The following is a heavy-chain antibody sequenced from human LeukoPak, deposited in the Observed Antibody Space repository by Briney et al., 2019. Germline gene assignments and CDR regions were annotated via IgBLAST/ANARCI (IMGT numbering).Heavy chain of an antibody. J-gene: IGHJ4*02. D-gene: IGHD3-16*01. CDR1: GGSYSGYY. Sequence: SETLSLTCAVYGGSYSGYYWSWIRQPPGKGLEWIGEINHSGSTNYNPSPRSRVTISVDTSKNQFSLKLSSVTAADMAVYYCARDRNGGVIDYWGQGTLVTVSS. V-gene: IGHV4-34*01. CDR2: INHSGST. CDR3: ARDRNGGVIDY.